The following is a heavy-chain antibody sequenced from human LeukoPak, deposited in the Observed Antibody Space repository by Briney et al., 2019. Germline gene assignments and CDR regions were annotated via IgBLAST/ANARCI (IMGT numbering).Heavy chain of an antibody. CDR2: ISSRSSYI. J-gene: IGHJ4*02. D-gene: IGHD3-3*01. CDR3: ARDPTYCDFWSGYPGY. Sequence: PGGSLRLSCAASGFTFTSYSMNWVRQPPGKGLEWVSFISSRSSYIYYADSVKGRFTISRDNAKNSLYLQMNSLRAEDTAVYYCARDPTYCDFWSGYPGYWGQGTLVTVSS. CDR1: GFTFTSYS. V-gene: IGHV3-21*01.